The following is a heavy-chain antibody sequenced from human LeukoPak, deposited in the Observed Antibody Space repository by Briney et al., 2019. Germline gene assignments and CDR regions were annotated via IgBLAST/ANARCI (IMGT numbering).Heavy chain of an antibody. CDR3: ARAVWEAATHAYYYYYMDV. D-gene: IGHD2-15*01. CDR2: MNHSGSA. CDR1: GGSFSGYY. V-gene: IGHV4-34*01. J-gene: IGHJ6*03. Sequence: SETLSLTCAVYGGSFSGYYWTWIRQPPGKGLEWIGEMNHSGSANYNPSLKSRVTISVDTSKDQCSLRLSSVTAADTAVYYCARAVWEAATHAYYYYYMDVWGKGTTVTVSS.